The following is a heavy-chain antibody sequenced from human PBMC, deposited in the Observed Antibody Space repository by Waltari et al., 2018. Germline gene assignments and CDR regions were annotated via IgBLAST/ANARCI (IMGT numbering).Heavy chain of an antibody. J-gene: IGHJ3*02. CDR2: KSYDGNNE. Sequence: QVQLVESGGGVVQPGRSLRLSCAASGFTFSNYGMHWVRQAPGKGLEWVAIKSYDGNNEYYADSMKGRFTISRDNSKNTLYLQMNSLRVEDTAVYYCAKSITTFGVVLDDAFDIWGRGTMVTVSS. D-gene: IGHD3-3*01. CDR1: GFTFSNYG. CDR3: AKSITTFGVVLDDAFDI. V-gene: IGHV3-30*18.